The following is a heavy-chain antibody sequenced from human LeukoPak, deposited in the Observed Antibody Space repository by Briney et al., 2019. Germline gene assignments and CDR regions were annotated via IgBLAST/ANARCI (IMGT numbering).Heavy chain of an antibody. J-gene: IGHJ4*02. D-gene: IGHD6-13*01. CDR1: GYTFTNYD. V-gene: IGHV1-8*02. Sequence: ASVKVSCKAAGYTFTNYDINWVRQATGQGLEWMGWMNPNSGNTGYAQKFQGRVTMTRDTSISTAYMELSRLRSDDTAVYYCARGGRAIAAAGTRTSQGYWGQGTLVTVSS. CDR2: MNPNSGNT. CDR3: ARGGRAIAAAGTRTSQGY.